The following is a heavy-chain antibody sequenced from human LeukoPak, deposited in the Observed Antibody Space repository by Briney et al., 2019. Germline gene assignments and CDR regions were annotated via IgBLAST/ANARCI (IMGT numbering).Heavy chain of an antibody. J-gene: IGHJ4*02. CDR3: ARDANGALGYSFYYFDY. D-gene: IGHD5-18*01. CDR1: GFTFSSYA. V-gene: IGHV3-23*01. CDR2: ISGSGGST. Sequence: GGSLRLSCAASGFTFSSYAMSWVRQAPGKGLEWVSAISGSGGSTYYADSVKGRFTISRDTAKNSLFLQMNSLRAEDTAVYYCARDANGALGYSFYYFDYWGQGTLVTVSS.